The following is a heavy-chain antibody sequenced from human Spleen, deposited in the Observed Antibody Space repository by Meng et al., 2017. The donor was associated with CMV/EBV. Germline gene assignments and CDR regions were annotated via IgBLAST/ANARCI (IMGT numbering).Heavy chain of an antibody. Sequence: SGPTLVKPTQTLTLTCTFSGFSLTTTGVGVGWIRQPPGKALEWLALIYWNDAKHYSPSLNTRLTITKDTSKNQVVLTMTNMDPVDTATYYCAHNSARMFYANHFDYWGQGTLVTVSS. J-gene: IGHJ4*02. CDR2: IYWNDAK. V-gene: IGHV2-5*01. CDR3: AHNSARMFYANHFDY. D-gene: IGHD2-8*01. CDR1: GFSLTTTGVG.